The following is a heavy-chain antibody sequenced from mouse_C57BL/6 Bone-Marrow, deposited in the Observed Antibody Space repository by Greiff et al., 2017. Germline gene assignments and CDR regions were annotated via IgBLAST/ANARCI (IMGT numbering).Heavy chain of an antibody. V-gene: IGHV5-4*03. D-gene: IGHD1-1*01. CDR1: GFTFSSYA. Sequence: EVKLVESGGGLVKPGGSLKLSCAASGFTFSSYAMSWVRQTPEKRLEWVATISDGGSYTYYPDNVKGRFTISRDNAKNNLYLQMSHLKSEDTAMYYCARGVTTVDYFDYWGQVTTLTVSS. CDR2: ISDGGSYT. CDR3: ARGVTTVDYFDY. J-gene: IGHJ2*01.